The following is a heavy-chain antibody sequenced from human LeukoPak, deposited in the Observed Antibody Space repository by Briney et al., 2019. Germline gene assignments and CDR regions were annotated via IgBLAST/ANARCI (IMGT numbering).Heavy chain of an antibody. V-gene: IGHV3-15*01. CDR2: ITNKNDGVTT. CDR1: GFTFSTAW. J-gene: IGHJ4*02. D-gene: IGHD2-2*01. CDR3: TTGSSRTSHDHN. Sequence: GGSLRLSCAASGFTFSTAWMNWVRQAPGKGLEWVGRITNKNDGVTTDYAAPVQGRFTVSRDDSRDTLFLQMNSLKTEDTAVYYCTTGSSRTSHDHNWGQGVLVTVSS.